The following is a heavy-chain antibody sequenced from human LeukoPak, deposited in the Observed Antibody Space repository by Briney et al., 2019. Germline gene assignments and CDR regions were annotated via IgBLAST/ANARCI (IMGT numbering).Heavy chain of an antibody. CDR1: GFTFSNYG. CDR3: AKDYSDSSGYLDY. V-gene: IGHV3-30*18. CDR2: ISHDGSNK. Sequence: TGGSLRLSCAASGFTFSNYGMHWVRQAPGKGLEWVAVISHDGSNKYYADSVKGRFTLSRDNSKNTLYLQLNSLRAEDTAVYYCAKDYSDSSGYLDYWGQGTLVTVSS. D-gene: IGHD3-22*01. J-gene: IGHJ4*02.